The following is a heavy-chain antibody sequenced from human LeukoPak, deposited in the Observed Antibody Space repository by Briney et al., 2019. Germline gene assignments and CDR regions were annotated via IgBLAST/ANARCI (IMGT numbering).Heavy chain of an antibody. CDR2: ISAYNGNT. Sequence: ASVKVSCKASGYTFTSYAMNWVRQAPGQGLEWMGWISAYNGNTNYAQKLQGRVTMTTDTSTSTAYMELRSLRSDDTAVYYCAREGPFGSGYSLVDYWGQGTLVTVSS. D-gene: IGHD3-22*01. V-gene: IGHV1-18*01. CDR3: AREGPFGSGYSLVDY. J-gene: IGHJ4*02. CDR1: GYTFTSYA.